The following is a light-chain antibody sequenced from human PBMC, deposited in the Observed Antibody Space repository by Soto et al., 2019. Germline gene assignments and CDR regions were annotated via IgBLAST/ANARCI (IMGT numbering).Light chain of an antibody. Sequence: DIQMTQSPSTLSASVGDRVTITCRASQSISSRLAWYQQKPGKAPMLLIYDASSLQSGVPSRFSGSGSGTEFTLTISSLQPDDFATYYCQQYNSYSKTFGQGTKVEI. CDR2: DAS. V-gene: IGKV1-5*01. J-gene: IGKJ1*01. CDR3: QQYNSYSKT. CDR1: QSISSR.